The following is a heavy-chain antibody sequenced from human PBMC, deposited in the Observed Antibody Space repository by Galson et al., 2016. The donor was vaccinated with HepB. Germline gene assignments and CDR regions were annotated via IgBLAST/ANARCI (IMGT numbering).Heavy chain of an antibody. CDR3: ARGRTLGSYPFYYYYGLDV. Sequence: SLRLSCAASGFTFSSYWMHWVRQAPGKGLVWVSHINSDGSITKYADSVKGRFVISRDNAKNTLYLQMNSLRAEDTAVYYCARGRTLGSYPFYYYYGLDVWGQGTTVTVSS. V-gene: IGHV3-74*03. CDR2: INSDGSIT. J-gene: IGHJ6*02. CDR1: GFTFSSYW. D-gene: IGHD1-26*01.